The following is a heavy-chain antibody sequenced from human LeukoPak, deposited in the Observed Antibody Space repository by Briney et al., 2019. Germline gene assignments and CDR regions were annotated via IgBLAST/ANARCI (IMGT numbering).Heavy chain of an antibody. J-gene: IGHJ3*02. V-gene: IGHV1-2*02. Sequence: ASVKVSCKASGYTFTDYYIHWVRQAPGQGLEWVGWINPNSGATDYAQKFQGRVTMTRDTSINTAFMDLSRLRSDDTAVYYCAREYGIGNAFDIWGQGTMVTVSP. D-gene: IGHD1-26*01. CDR3: AREYGIGNAFDI. CDR1: GYTFTDYY. CDR2: INPNSGAT.